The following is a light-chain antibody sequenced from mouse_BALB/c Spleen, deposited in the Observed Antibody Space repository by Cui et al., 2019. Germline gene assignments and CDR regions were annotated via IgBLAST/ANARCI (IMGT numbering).Light chain of an antibody. CDR1: QGMSSC. Sequence: EIPMTRSPSTFSGTLGERVSLTCRASQGMSSCLSWLQQKPEGTIKRLIYAASTLECGVPKRFSGSRSGSEYSLNISSLESEDFADYYCRQYASYPLTFVAGTKLELK. CDR3: RQYASYPLT. J-gene: IGKJ5*01. CDR2: AAS. V-gene: IGKV9-124*01.